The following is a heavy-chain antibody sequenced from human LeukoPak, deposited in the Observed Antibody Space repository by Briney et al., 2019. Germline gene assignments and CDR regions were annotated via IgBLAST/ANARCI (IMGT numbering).Heavy chain of an antibody. D-gene: IGHD2-15*01. J-gene: IGHJ6*03. CDR1: GYTFTGYY. Sequence: ASVKVSCKASGYTFTGYYMHWVRQAPGQGLEWMGWINPNSGGTNYAQKFQGRVTMTRDTSISTAYMELSRLRSEDTAVYYCATSEDRMGYYYYMDVWGKGTTVTVSS. V-gene: IGHV1-2*02. CDR3: ATSEDRMGYYYYMDV. CDR2: INPNSGGT.